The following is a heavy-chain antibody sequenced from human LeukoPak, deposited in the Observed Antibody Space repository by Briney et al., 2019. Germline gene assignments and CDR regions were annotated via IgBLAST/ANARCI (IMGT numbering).Heavy chain of an antibody. V-gene: IGHV4-38-2*01. CDR2: IYYSGST. Sequence: GSLRLSCAASGFTFSSYAMSWVRQAPGKGLEWIGSIYYSGSTYYNPSLKSRVTISVDTSKNQFSLKLSSVTAADTAVYYCARILPYYDFWSGYYSGWFDPWGQGTLVTVSS. J-gene: IGHJ5*02. CDR3: ARILPYYDFWSGYYSGWFDP. D-gene: IGHD3-3*01. CDR1: GFTFSSYA.